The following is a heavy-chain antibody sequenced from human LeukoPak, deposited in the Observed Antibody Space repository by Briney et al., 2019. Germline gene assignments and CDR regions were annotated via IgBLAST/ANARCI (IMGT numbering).Heavy chain of an antibody. CDR2: INHSGST. D-gene: IGHD6-13*01. CDR1: GGSFSGYY. Sequence: PSETLSLTCAVYGGSFSGYYWSWIRQPPGKGLEWIGEINHSGSTNYNPSLKSRVTISVDTSKNQFSLKLSSVTAADSAVYYCVRVGSSTWYADYWGQGTLVTVSS. CDR3: VRVGSSTWYADY. V-gene: IGHV4-34*01. J-gene: IGHJ4*02.